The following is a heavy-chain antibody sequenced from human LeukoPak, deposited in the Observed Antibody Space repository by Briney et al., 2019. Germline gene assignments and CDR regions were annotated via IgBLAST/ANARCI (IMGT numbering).Heavy chain of an antibody. CDR3: ARYDSSGYSTLGFDP. D-gene: IGHD3-22*01. CDR1: GYTFTSYY. J-gene: IGHJ5*02. CDR2: IIPIFGTA. Sequence: GASVKVSCKASGYTFTSYYMHWVRQAPGQGLEWMGGIIPIFGTANYAQKFQGRVTITADESTSTAYMELSSLRSEDTAVYYCARYDSSGYSTLGFDPWGQGTLVTVSS. V-gene: IGHV1-69*13.